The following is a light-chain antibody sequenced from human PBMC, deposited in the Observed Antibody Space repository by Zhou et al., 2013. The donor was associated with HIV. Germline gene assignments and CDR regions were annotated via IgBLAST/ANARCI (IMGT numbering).Light chain of an antibody. J-gene: IGKJ2*01. CDR3: QQYDTWPS. V-gene: IGKV3-15*01. CDR2: DTS. Sequence: EIVLTQSPATLSLSPGERATLSCRASQSVSSYLAWYQQKPGQAPSLLIYDTSTRATGIPARFSGSGSGTEFTLTISSLQSEDFAVYYCQQYDTWPSFGQGTKLQIK. CDR1: QSVSSY.